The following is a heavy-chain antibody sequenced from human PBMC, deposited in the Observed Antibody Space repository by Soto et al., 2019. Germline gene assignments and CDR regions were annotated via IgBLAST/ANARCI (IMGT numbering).Heavy chain of an antibody. V-gene: IGHV1-46*01. Sequence: ASVKLCCKACGDRYTSYYMQSVRQAPGQGLEWMGIINPSGGSTSYAQKFQGRVTMTRDTSTSTVYMELSSLRSEDTAVYYCARVGPPFEYWGQGTLVTVSS. CDR2: INPSGGST. J-gene: IGHJ4*02. CDR3: ARVGPPFEY. CDR1: GDRYTSYY.